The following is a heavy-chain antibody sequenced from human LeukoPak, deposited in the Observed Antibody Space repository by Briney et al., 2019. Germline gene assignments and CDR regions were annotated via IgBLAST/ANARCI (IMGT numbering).Heavy chain of an antibody. CDR3: VKAPRDGYNSWGIFDY. D-gene: IGHD5-24*01. Sequence: QAGGSLRLSCAASGFTFSSYAMSWVRQAPGKGLECISGFSGSGGSTYYADSVKGRFTISRDNSKNTLYLQMNSLRVEDMALYYCVKAPRDGYNSWGIFDYWGQGTLVTVSS. CDR2: FSGSGGST. V-gene: IGHV3-23*01. J-gene: IGHJ4*02. CDR1: GFTFSSYA.